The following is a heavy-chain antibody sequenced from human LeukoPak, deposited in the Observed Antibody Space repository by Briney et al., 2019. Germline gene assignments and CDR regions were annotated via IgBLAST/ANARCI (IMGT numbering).Heavy chain of an antibody. V-gene: IGHV3-7*01. Sequence: PGGSLRLSCAASGFTFSSYWMSWVRQAPGKGLEWVANINQDGREKFYVGSVKGRFTISRDNAKNSLYLQMNSLRAEDTAVYYCARPPYSSSPTYYYYYYYMDVWGKGTTVTVSS. CDR2: INQDGREK. CDR1: GFTFSSYW. J-gene: IGHJ6*03. CDR3: ARPPYSSSPTYYYYYYYMDV. D-gene: IGHD6-6*01.